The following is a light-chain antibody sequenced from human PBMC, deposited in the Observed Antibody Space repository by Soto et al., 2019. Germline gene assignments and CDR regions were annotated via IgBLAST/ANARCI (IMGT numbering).Light chain of an antibody. Sequence: QSALTQPASVSGSPGQSITISCIGTSSDVGGYNYVSWYQQYPDKAPKVIIYDFRNRPSGVSNRFSGSKSGITASLTISGLQAEDEADYYCSSYTRSSTVVFGGGTKLNVL. CDR2: DFR. V-gene: IGLV2-14*01. CDR3: SSYTRSSTVV. CDR1: SSDVGGYNY. J-gene: IGLJ2*01.